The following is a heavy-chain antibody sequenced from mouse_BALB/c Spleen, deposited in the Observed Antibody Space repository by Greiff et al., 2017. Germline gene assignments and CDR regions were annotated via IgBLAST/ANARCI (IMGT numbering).Heavy chain of an antibody. J-gene: IGHJ1*01. V-gene: IGHV1S81*02. CDR2: INPSNGRT. CDR1: GYTFTSYW. CDR3: ARRGYRYDYWYFDV. Sequence: QVQLKQPGAELVKPGASVKLSCKASGYTFTSYWMHWVKQRPGQGLEWIGEINPSNGRTNYNEKFKSKATLTVDKSSSTAYMQLSSLTSEDSAVYYCARRGYRYDYWYFDVWGAGTTVTVSS. D-gene: IGHD2-14*01.